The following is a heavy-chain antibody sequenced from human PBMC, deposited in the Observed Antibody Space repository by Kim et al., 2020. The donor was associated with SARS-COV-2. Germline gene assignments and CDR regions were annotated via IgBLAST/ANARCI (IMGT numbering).Heavy chain of an antibody. D-gene: IGHD3-10*01. J-gene: IGHJ1*01. CDR2: IRSKAYGRTT. CDR1: GFTFGGYA. CDR3: TRQAPGGHFQH. V-gene: IGHV3-49*04. Sequence: GGSLRLSCTASGFTFGGYAMSWVRQAPGKGLEWVGFIRSKAYGRTTEYAASVKGRFTIASDETKSIVNLQMDSLKTVDTAVYYCTRQAPGGHFQHWGQGTLVTVSS.